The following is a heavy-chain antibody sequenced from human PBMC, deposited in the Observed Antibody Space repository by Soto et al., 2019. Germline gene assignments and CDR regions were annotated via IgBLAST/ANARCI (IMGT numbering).Heavy chain of an antibody. CDR2: ISYDGSNK. D-gene: IGHD6-13*01. CDR3: AKDRIAAARPFFYGMDV. Sequence: GGSLRLSCAASGFTFSSYGMPWVRQAPGKGLEWVAVISYDGSNKYYADSVKGRFTISRDNSKNTLYLQMNSLRAEDTAVYYCAKDRIAAARPFFYGMDVWGQGTTVTVSS. J-gene: IGHJ6*02. CDR1: GFTFSSYG. V-gene: IGHV3-30*18.